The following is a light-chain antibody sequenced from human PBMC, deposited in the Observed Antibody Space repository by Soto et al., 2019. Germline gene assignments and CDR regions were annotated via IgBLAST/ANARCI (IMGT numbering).Light chain of an antibody. CDR2: EVS. CDR1: SSDVGGYNY. V-gene: IGLV2-8*01. CDR3: SSYAGSNNLV. Sequence: QSALTQPPSASGSLGQSVTISCTGTSSDVGGYNYVSWYQQHPGKAPKVMIYEVSNRPSGVPDRFSGSKSGNTASLTVSGLQAEDEADYYCSSYAGSNNLVFGGGTKLTVL. J-gene: IGLJ2*01.